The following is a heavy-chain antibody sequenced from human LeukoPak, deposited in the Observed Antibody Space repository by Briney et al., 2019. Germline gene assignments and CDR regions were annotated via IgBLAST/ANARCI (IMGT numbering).Heavy chain of an antibody. CDR1: GGSFSGYY. CDR3: ARDRLVVVAAAYYYYYGMDV. D-gene: IGHD2-15*01. CDR2: IYYSGST. Sequence: PSETLSLICAVYGGSFSGYYWSWIRQPPGKGMEWIGYIYYSGSTNYNPSLKSRVTISVDTSKNQFSLKLSSVTASDTAVYYCARDRLVVVAAAYYYYYGMDVWGQGTTVTVSS. V-gene: IGHV4-59*01. J-gene: IGHJ6*02.